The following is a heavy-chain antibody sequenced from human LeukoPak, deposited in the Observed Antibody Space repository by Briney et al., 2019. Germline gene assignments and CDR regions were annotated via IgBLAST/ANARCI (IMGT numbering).Heavy chain of an antibody. CDR2: INWNSGSI. CDR1: GFTFDDYA. V-gene: IGHV3-9*01. CDR3: AKDVTMGYYYAMDV. Sequence: GGSLTLSCAASGFTFDDYAMHWVRQAPGKGLEWVSGINWNSGSIGYADSVQGRFSISRDNAKNSLFLQMNNLTPEDTALYYCAKDVTMGYYYAMDVWGQGTTVTVSS. D-gene: IGHD4/OR15-4a*01. J-gene: IGHJ6*02.